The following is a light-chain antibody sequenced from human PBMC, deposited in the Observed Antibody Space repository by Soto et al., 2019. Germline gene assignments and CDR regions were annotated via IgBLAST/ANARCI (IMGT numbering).Light chain of an antibody. J-gene: IGKJ2*01. CDR3: QQRTNWQYT. CDR1: QSVGNY. V-gene: IGKV3D-11*02. CDR2: DAT. Sequence: EIVLTQSPDTLSLSPGERATLSCRASQSVGNYLAWFQQKPGQPPRLLIYDATISAAGIPQRFSGSGTATDFTLTISNLEPEDLAVYYCQQRTNWQYTFGQGNNLQIK.